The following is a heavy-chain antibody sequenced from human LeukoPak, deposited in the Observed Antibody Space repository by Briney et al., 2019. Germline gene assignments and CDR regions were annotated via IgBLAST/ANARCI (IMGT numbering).Heavy chain of an antibody. J-gene: IGHJ5*02. V-gene: IGHV1-69*01. CDR2: IIPIFGTA. CDR3: ARGGYSFNWFDP. Sequence: SVKVSCKASGGTFSSYAISWVRQAPGQGLEWMGGIIPIFGTANYAQKFQGRVTITADESTCTAYMELSSLRSEDTAVYYCARGGYSFNWFDPWGQGTLVTVSS. D-gene: IGHD5-18*01. CDR1: GGTFSSYA.